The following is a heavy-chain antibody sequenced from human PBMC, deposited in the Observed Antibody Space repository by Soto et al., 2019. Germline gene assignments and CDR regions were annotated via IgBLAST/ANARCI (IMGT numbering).Heavy chain of an antibody. CDR3: ARGYGSGWQGGFDY. J-gene: IGHJ4*02. Sequence: PSETLSLTCTVSGGSISSYYWSWIRQPPGKGLEWIGYIYYSGSTNYNPSLKSRVTISVDTSKNQFSLKLSSVTAADTAVYYCARGYGSGWQGGFDYWGQGTLVTVSS. CDR1: GGSISSYY. V-gene: IGHV4-59*01. D-gene: IGHD6-19*01. CDR2: IYYSGST.